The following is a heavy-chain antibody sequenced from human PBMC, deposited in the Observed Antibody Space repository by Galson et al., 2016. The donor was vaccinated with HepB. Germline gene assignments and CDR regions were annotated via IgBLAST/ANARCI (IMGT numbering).Heavy chain of an antibody. CDR2: MFTNGDA. CDR1: GVSITSGSFF. D-gene: IGHD6-13*01. J-gene: IGHJ4*02. V-gene: IGHV4-61*02. CDR3: ARGTSSSWHSIPSDFDY. Sequence: TLSLTCTVSGVSITSGSFFWSWIRQPAGKGLQFIGRMFTNGDAYYNPSLKSRVTISPDTSKNQFSLKVTSVTAADTAVYFCARGTSSSWHSIPSDFDYWGQGTLVTVSS.